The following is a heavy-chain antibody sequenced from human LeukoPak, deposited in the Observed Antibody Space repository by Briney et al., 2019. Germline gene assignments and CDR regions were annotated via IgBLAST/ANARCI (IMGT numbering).Heavy chain of an antibody. CDR1: GFTFSSYA. J-gene: IGHJ1*01. V-gene: IGHV3-23*01. Sequence: GGSLRLSCAASGFTFSSYAMSWVRQAPGEGLEWVSVISGSGGSTYYADSVKGRFTISRDNSKNTLYLQMNSLRAEDTAVYYCAKDEYCGGDCYIQHWGQGTLVTVSS. CDR3: AKDEYCGGDCYIQH. D-gene: IGHD2-21*02. CDR2: ISGSGGST.